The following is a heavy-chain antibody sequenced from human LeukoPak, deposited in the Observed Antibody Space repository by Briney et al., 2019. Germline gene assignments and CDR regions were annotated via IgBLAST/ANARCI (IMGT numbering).Heavy chain of an antibody. Sequence: SETLSLTCTVSGGSISSYYWSWIRQPPGKGLEWIGYMYYSGSTNYNPSLKSRVTISVDTSKSQFSLKLSSVTAADTAVYYCARGRPSIVGAGYYYYYYMDVWGKGTTVTVSS. CDR3: ARGRPSIVGAGYYYYYYMDV. CDR1: GGSISSYY. CDR2: MYYSGST. D-gene: IGHD1-26*01. J-gene: IGHJ6*03. V-gene: IGHV4-59*01.